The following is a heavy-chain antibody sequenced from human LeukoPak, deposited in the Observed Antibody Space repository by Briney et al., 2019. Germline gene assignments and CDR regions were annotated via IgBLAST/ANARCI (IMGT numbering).Heavy chain of an antibody. D-gene: IGHD3-10*01. Sequence: SETLSLTCTASGGSISSYYWRSIRQPPGEGLGWIGYILYSGTTNYHPSPKSRVTISVDSSKNKFSLKLVSVTDADTAVYYCARIFYYYGEVSYAGSWFDPWGQGTLVTVSS. CDR1: GGSISSYY. V-gene: IGHV4-59*08. J-gene: IGHJ5*02. CDR2: ILYSGTT. CDR3: ARIFYYYGEVSYAGSWFDP.